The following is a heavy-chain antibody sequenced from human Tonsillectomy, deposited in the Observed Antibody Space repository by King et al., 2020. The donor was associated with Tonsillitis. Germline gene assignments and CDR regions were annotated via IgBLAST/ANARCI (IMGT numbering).Heavy chain of an antibody. CDR2: IYPGDSDT. Sequence: QLVQSGAEVKKPGESLKISCKGSGYSFTRYWIGWVRQMPGKGLEWMGSIYPGDSDTRYSPSFQGQVTIPADKSISTAYLQWSSLKASDTAMYYCARHPLYDSSGSQNWGQGTLVTVSS. V-gene: IGHV5-51*01. J-gene: IGHJ4*02. CDR1: GYSFTRYW. D-gene: IGHD3-22*01. CDR3: ARHPLYDSSGSQN.